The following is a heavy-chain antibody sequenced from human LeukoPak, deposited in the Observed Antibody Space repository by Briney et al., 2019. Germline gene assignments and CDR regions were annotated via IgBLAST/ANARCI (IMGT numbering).Heavy chain of an antibody. CDR1: GFSLSTSEVG. Sequence: KRSGPTLVNPTQTLTLTCIFSGFSLSTSEVGVGWIRQPPGKALEWLALIYWDDDKRYSPSLKSRLTITKDTFKNQVVLTMTNMDPVDTATYYCAHQGGGYSSSWYLVRAFDIWGQGTMVTVSS. CDR3: AHQGGGYSSSWYLVRAFDI. J-gene: IGHJ3*02. D-gene: IGHD6-13*01. CDR2: IYWDDDK. V-gene: IGHV2-5*02.